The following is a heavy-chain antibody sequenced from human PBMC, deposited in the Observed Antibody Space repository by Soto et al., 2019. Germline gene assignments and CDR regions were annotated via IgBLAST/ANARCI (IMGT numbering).Heavy chain of an antibody. CDR1: GFTFSRYG. CDR3: ARDAERAQQVFSYYFDY. D-gene: IGHD6-13*01. Sequence: QVQLVESGGGVVQPGRSLRLSCAASGFTFSRYGMHWVRQAPGKGLEWVAVISYDGSNTYYADSVKGRFTISRYNSKNTLYLQMNSLRTEDTAVYYCARDAERAQQVFSYYFDYWGRGSLVTVSS. CDR2: ISYDGSNT. V-gene: IGHV3-30*03. J-gene: IGHJ4*02.